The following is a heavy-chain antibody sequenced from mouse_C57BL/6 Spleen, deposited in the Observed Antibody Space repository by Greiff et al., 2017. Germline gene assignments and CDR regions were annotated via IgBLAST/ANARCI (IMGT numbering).Heavy chain of an antibody. J-gene: IGHJ1*03. V-gene: IGHV5-16*01. D-gene: IGHD1-1*01. CDR1: GFTFSDYY. Sequence: EVQLVESEGGLVQPGSSMKLSCTASGFTFSDYYMAWVRQVPEKGLEWVANINYDGSSTYYLDSLKSRFIISRDNAKNILYLQMSSLKSEDTATYYCARGSYGSSYVGYFDVWGTGTTVAVSS. CDR3: ARGSYGSSYVGYFDV. CDR2: INYDGSST.